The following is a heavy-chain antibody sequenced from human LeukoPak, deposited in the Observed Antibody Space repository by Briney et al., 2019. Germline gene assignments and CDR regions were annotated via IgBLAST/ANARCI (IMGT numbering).Heavy chain of an antibody. D-gene: IGHD2-15*01. CDR1: GGSISSGAYY. J-gene: IGHJ5*02. V-gene: IGHV4-31*03. Sequence: SETLSLTCTVSGGSISSGAYYWSWIRQHPGKGLEWIGYIYYSGGTYSTPSLKSRLTISVDTYKNQFSLKLSSVTAADTAVYYCARLNCSGGSCYSVDHWGQGTLVTVSS. CDR2: IYYSGGT. CDR3: ARLNCSGGSCYSVDH.